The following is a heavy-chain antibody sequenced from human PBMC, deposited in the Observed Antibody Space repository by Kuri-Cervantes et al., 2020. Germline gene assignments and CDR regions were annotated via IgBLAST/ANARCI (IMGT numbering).Heavy chain of an antibody. J-gene: IGHJ4*02. D-gene: IGHD3-10*01. CDR1: GGSLSGFY. Sequence: SETLSLTCAVYGGSLSGFYWSWIRQPPGKGLEWIGEVNHSGSTNYNPSLKSRVTISVDTSKNQFSLKLSSVTAADTAVYYCARQAGLLWFGGQDYWGQGTLVTVSS. CDR3: ARQAGLLWFGGQDY. V-gene: IGHV4-34*01. CDR2: VNHSGST.